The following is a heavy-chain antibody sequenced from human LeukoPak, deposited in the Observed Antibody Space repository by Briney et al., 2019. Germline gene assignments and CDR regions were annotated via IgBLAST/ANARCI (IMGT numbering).Heavy chain of an antibody. CDR2: ISASGADT. Sequence: GGSLRLSYAASGFTFSSYAMTWVRQAPGKGLEWVSAISASGADTYYADPVKGRFTISRDNSKNTLYLHMSSLRAEDTAVYFCAKRPRDTSGYYLGAFDGWGQGTTVTVSS. J-gene: IGHJ3*01. CDR3: AKRPRDTSGYYLGAFDG. CDR1: GFTFSSYA. D-gene: IGHD3-22*01. V-gene: IGHV3-23*01.